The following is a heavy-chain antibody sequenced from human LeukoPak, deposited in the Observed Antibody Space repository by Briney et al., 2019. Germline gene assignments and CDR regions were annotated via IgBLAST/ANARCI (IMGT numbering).Heavy chain of an antibody. J-gene: IGHJ4*02. CDR1: GGSISSSSYY. CDR2: IYYSGST. CDR3: AKIFCSSTTCYLDF. Sequence: SETLSLTCTVSGGSISSSSYYWGWIRQPPGKGLEWIGSIYYSGSTYYNPSLKSRVTISVDTSKNQFSLKLSSVTAADTAVYYCAKIFCSSTTCYLDFWGQGTLVTVSS. D-gene: IGHD2-2*01. V-gene: IGHV4-39*07.